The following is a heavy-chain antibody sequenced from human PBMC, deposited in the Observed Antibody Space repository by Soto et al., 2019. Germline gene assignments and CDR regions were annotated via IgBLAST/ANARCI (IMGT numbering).Heavy chain of an antibody. V-gene: IGHV1-18*01. CDR2: ISAYNGNT. J-gene: IGHJ3*02. Sequence: ASVKVSCKASGYTFTSYGISWVRQAPGQGLEWMGWISAYNGNTNYAQKLQGRVTVTTDTSTSTAYMELRSLRSDDTAVYYCAVIAVAGTTLTADAFDIWGQGTMVTVSS. CDR3: AVIAVAGTTLTADAFDI. D-gene: IGHD6-19*01. CDR1: GYTFTSYG.